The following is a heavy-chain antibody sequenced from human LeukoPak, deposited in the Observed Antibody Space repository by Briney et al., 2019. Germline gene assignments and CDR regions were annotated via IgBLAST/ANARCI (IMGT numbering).Heavy chain of an antibody. CDR2: IYYSGST. CDR3: ARQIVGANDY. J-gene: IGHJ4*02. CDR1: GGSISNYY. Sequence: SETLSLTCTVSGGSISNYYWSWIRQPPGKGLEWIGYIYYSGSTNYNRSLKSRVTMSVDTSKNQLSLKLSSVTAADTAVYYCARQIVGANDYWGQGTLVTVSS. V-gene: IGHV4-59*08. D-gene: IGHD1-26*01.